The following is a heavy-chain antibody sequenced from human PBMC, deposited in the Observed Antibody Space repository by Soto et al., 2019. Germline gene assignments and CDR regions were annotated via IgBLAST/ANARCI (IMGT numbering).Heavy chain of an antibody. CDR2: ISGSGGST. CDR1: GFTFSSHA. Sequence: GGSLRLSCAASGFTFSSHAMSWVRQAPGKGLEWVSAISGSGGSTYYADSVKGRFTISRDNSKNTLYLQMNSLRAEDTAVYYCAKEGEPDVNYDFWSGPDAFDISGQGTMVTVSS. D-gene: IGHD3-3*01. J-gene: IGHJ3*02. V-gene: IGHV3-23*01. CDR3: AKEGEPDVNYDFWSGPDAFDI.